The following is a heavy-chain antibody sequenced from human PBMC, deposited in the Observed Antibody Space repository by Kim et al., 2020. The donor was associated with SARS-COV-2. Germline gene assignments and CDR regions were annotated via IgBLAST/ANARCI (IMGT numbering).Heavy chain of an antibody. J-gene: IGHJ4*02. CDR3: ARDRHYNWNEVYYFDY. V-gene: IGHV6-1*01. D-gene: IGHD1-20*01. Sequence: SVKSRITINPDTSKNQFSLPLTSVTPEDTAVYYCARDRHYNWNEVYYFDYWGQGTLVTVSS.